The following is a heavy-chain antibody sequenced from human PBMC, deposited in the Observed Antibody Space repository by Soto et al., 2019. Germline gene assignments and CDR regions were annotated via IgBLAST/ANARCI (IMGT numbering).Heavy chain of an antibody. CDR1: GGTFSSYA. CDR2: IIPIFGTA. Sequence: SVKVSCKASGGTFSSYAISWVRQAPGQGLEWMGGIIPIFGTANYAQKFQGRVTITADESTSTAYMELSSLRSEDTAVYYCAREGYYYDSSGYRNWFDPWGQGTLVTVSS. J-gene: IGHJ5*02. V-gene: IGHV1-69*13. D-gene: IGHD3-22*01. CDR3: AREGYYYDSSGYRNWFDP.